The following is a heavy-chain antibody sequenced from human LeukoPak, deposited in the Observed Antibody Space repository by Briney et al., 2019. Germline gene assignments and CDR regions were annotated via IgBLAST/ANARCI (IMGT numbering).Heavy chain of an antibody. CDR1: GYTFTNYW. CDR2: IYPGDSDT. D-gene: IGHD3-10*01. V-gene: IGHV5-51*01. Sequence: GESLKISCKGSGYTFTNYWIGWVRQMPGKGLEWMGFIYPGDSDTRYSPSFQGQVSISADKSISTTYLQWNSLKASDTAMYYCARRYYASGSDAFDIWGQGTMVTVSS. J-gene: IGHJ3*02. CDR3: ARRYYASGSDAFDI.